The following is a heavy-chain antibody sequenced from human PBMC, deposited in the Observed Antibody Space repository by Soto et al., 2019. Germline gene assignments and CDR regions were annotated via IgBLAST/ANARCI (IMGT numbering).Heavy chain of an antibody. V-gene: IGHV3-23*01. CDR1: GFTFSSYA. CDR2: ISGSGDST. CDR3: AKGHFDYIWGSYRYTGSVDY. D-gene: IGHD3-16*02. J-gene: IGHJ4*02. Sequence: GGSLRLSCAASGFTFSSYAMTWVRQAPGKGLEWVSTISGSGDSTYYADFVKGRFTISRDNSKNTLYLQMNSLRAEDTAVYFCAKGHFDYIWGSYRYTGSVDYWGQGSLVTVSS.